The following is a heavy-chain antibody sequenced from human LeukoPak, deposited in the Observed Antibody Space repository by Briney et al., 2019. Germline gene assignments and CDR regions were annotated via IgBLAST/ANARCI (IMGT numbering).Heavy chain of an antibody. CDR1: GITLGNYG. CDR2: ISDSGGRT. Sequence: PGGSLRLSCAVSGITLGNYGMSWVRQAPGKGLEWVAGISDSGGRTNYADSVKGRFTISRDNSKNTLYLQMNSLRAEDTAVYYCAKGGSSSSLDYWGQGTLVTVSS. V-gene: IGHV3-23*01. CDR3: AKGGSSSSLDY. D-gene: IGHD6-6*01. J-gene: IGHJ4*02.